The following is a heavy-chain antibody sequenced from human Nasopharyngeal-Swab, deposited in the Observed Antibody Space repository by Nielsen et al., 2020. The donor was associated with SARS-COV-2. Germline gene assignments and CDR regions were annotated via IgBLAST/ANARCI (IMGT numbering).Heavy chain of an antibody. J-gene: IGHJ6*03. CDR2: ISRNAASI. D-gene: IGHD4-11*01. CDR1: GFTFDDYA. V-gene: IGHV3-9*01. CDR3: AKDSRSSYYDAYYYSMDV. Sequence: SLKISCAVSGFTFDDYAMHWVRQASGKGLQWVSSISRNAASIGYAASVKGRFTISRDNAKNSLYLQMSTLRAEDTALYYCAKDSRSSYYDAYYYSMDVWGKGTTVTVSS.